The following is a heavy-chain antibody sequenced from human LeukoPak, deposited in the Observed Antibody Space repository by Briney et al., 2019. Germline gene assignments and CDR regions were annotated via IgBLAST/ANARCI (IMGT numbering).Heavy chain of an antibody. D-gene: IGHD3-22*01. J-gene: IGHJ5*02. V-gene: IGHV4-34*01. CDR2: INNSGST. CDR1: GGSFGGYY. Sequence: SETLSLTCAVYGGSFGGYYWSWIRQPPGKGLEWIGEINNSGSTNYNPSLKSRVTISVDTSKNQFSLKLSSVTAADTAVYYCASQRNDSRGPWGQGTLVTVSS. CDR3: ASQRNDSRGP.